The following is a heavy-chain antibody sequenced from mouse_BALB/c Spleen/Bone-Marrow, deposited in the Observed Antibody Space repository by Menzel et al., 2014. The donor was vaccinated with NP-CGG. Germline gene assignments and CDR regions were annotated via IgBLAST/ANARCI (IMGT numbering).Heavy chain of an antibody. CDR1: GFTFSDYY. D-gene: IGHD2-14*01. J-gene: IGHJ4*01. CDR3: ARTYRPFALDY. V-gene: IGHV5-4*02. CDR2: ISDGGSYT. Sequence: EVHLVESGGGLVRPGGSLKLSCAASGFTFSDYYMYWVRQTPEKRLEWVATISDGGSYTDYPGSVKGRFTVSRDNAKNNLYLQMSSLKSEDTAMYFCARTYRPFALDYWGQGTSVTVSS.